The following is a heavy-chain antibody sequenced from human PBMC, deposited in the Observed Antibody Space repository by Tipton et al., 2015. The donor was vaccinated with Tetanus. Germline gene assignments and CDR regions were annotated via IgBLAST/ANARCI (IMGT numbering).Heavy chain of an antibody. D-gene: IGHD6-6*01. V-gene: IGHV4-61*02. CDR2: VYNSGST. Sequence: TLSLTCTVSGGSISSGGYYWSWIRQPAGKGLEWIGRVYNSGSTDYNPSLKSRLAMSLDTSKNQFSLKLSSVTAADTAVYYCARDHTRYSGSSVATFDIWGQGTMVTVSS. CDR1: GGSISSGGYY. CDR3: ARDHTRYSGSSVATFDI. J-gene: IGHJ3*02.